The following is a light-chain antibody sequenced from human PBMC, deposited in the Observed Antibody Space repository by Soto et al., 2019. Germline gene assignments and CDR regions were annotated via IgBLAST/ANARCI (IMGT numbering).Light chain of an antibody. Sequence: QSVLTQPASVSGSPGQSITISCTGTSSDVGGYNYVSWYQQHPGKAPKLMIYDVSNRPSGVSNRFSGSKSGNTASLTISWLQAEDEADYYCSSYTSSHVVFGGGTQLTVL. J-gene: IGLJ2*01. CDR3: SSYTSSHVV. CDR1: SSDVGGYNY. V-gene: IGLV2-14*01. CDR2: DVS.